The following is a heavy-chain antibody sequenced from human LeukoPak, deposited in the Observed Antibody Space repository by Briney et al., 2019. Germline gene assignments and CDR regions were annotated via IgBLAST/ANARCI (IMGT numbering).Heavy chain of an antibody. D-gene: IGHD7-27*01. J-gene: IGHJ3*02. Sequence: GESLKISCKGSGYSFTSYWIGWVRQMPGKGLEWMGIIYPGDSDTRYSPSFQGQVTISADKSTTAYLQWSTLKASDTAMYYCASTEGPSWGFAFDIWGQGTMVTVSS. CDR2: IYPGDSDT. CDR1: GYSFTSYW. CDR3: ASTEGPSWGFAFDI. V-gene: IGHV5-51*01.